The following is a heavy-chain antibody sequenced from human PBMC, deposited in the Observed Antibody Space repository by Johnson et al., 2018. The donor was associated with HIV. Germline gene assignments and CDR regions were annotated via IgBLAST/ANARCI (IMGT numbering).Heavy chain of an antibody. D-gene: IGHD1-7*01. Sequence: QVQLVESGGGVVQPGMSLRLSCAASGFTFSSYAMHWVRQAPGKGLEWVALISYDGTNKYYADSVKGRFTISRDNSKNTLYLQMNSLRAKDTAVYYCARDWELGAFDIWGQGTVVTVSS. CDR2: ISYDGTNK. CDR3: ARDWELGAFDI. J-gene: IGHJ3*02. CDR1: GFTFSSYA. V-gene: IGHV3-30-3*01.